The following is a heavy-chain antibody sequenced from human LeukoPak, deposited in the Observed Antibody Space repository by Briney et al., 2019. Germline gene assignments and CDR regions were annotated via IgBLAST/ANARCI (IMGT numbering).Heavy chain of an antibody. CDR3: ARTVAGKLVFGY. D-gene: IGHD6-19*01. CDR1: GGSITDYY. J-gene: IGHJ4*02. V-gene: IGHV4-59*12. CDR2: IYYSGST. Sequence: SETLSLTCTVSGGSITDYYWGWIRQPPGKGLEWIGNIYYSGSTYDNPSLKSRVTISVDTSQNQFSLKLSSVTAADTAVFYCARTVAGKLVFGYWGQGTLVTVSS.